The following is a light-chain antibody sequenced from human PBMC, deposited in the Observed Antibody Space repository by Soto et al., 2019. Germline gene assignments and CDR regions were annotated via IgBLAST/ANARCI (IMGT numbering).Light chain of an antibody. V-gene: IGKV3-20*01. J-gene: IGKJ4*01. CDR2: GAS. CDR3: QQYGSSPLT. CDR1: QSVSSSY. Sequence: EIVWTQSPGTLSLSPGERATLSCRASQSVSSSYLAWYQQKPGQAPRLLIYGASSRATGIPDRFSGSGSGTDFTLNISRLEPEDFAVYYCQQYGSSPLTFGGGTKVEIK.